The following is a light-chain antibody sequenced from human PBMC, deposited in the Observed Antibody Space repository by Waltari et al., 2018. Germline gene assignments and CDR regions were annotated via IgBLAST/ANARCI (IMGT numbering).Light chain of an antibody. J-gene: IGLJ3*02. CDR1: NSHHGNHA. Sequence: QSVLTQPPSVSEAPRQWVTIPCSGRNSHHGNHAVNWYQKLPGKAPKLLIYYDNLLSPGVSDRFSGSKSDTSASLAISGLQSEDEADYYCEAWDDTLNGVVFGGGTKLTVL. V-gene: IGLV1-36*01. CDR2: YDN. CDR3: EAWDDTLNGVV.